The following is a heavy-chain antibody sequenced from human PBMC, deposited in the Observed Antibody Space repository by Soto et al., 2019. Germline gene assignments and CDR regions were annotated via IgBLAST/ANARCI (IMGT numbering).Heavy chain of an antibody. D-gene: IGHD5-12*01. Sequence: PGGSLRLSCEVSGFTFRSYEMHWVRQAPGKGLEWLSYISSSSDFIYYSESVKGRFTISRDNANNSLYLQMNSLRVADTAIYYWARGANGIDSLDQWGKGASGTVYS. CDR2: ISSSSDFI. V-gene: IGHV3-48*03. J-gene: IGHJ4*02. CDR3: ARGANGIDSLDQ. CDR1: GFTFRSYE.